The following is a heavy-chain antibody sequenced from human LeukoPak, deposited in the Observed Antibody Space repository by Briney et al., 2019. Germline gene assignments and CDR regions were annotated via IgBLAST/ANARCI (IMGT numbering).Heavy chain of an antibody. Sequence: GASVKVSCKASGFTFTSYGISWVRQAPGQGLEWMGWIGAYNGNTNYAQKLQGRVTMTTDTSTSTAYMELRSLRSDDTAVYYCARDYDVVVVAAEGTDGMDVWGQGTTVTVPS. CDR1: GFTFTSYG. CDR3: ARDYDVVVVAAEGTDGMDV. CDR2: IGAYNGNT. D-gene: IGHD2-15*01. V-gene: IGHV1-18*01. J-gene: IGHJ6*02.